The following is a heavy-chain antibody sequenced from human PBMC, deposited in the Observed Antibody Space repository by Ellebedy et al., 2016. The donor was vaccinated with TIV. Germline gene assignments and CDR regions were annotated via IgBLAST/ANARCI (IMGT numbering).Heavy chain of an antibody. Sequence: GESLKISCAASGFTVSSNYMNWVRQAPGKGLEWVAHINPDGSAEYYVDSVKGRFTISRDNAKRSLFLQMNSLRVDDTAVYYCLTWGQSYGRWGQGSLVTISS. CDR3: LTWGQSYGR. V-gene: IGHV3-7*03. CDR1: GFTVSSNY. D-gene: IGHD3-16*01. J-gene: IGHJ4*02. CDR2: INPDGSAE.